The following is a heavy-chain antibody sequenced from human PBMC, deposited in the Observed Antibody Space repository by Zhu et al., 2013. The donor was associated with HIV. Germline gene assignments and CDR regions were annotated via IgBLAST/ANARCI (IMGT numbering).Heavy chain of an antibody. V-gene: IGHV4-59*01. D-gene: IGHD3-10*01. Sequence: QVQLQESGPGLVKPSETLSLTCTVSGGSISSYYWSWIRQPPGKGLEWIGYIYYSGSTNYNPSLKSRVTISVDTSKNQFSLKLSSVTAADTAVYYCAREWRLWEPPRVYGMDVWGQGDHGSPSP. CDR2: IYYSGST. J-gene: IGHJ6*02. CDR3: AREWRLWEPPRVYGMDV. CDR1: GGSISSYY.